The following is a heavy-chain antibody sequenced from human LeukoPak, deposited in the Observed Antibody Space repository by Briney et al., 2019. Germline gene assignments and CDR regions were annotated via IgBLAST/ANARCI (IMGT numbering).Heavy chain of an antibody. CDR3: ARASTVTTPRGMDV. V-gene: IGHV4-31*03. J-gene: IGHJ6*02. CDR2: IYYSGST. CDR1: GGSISSGGYY. Sequence: KPSETLSLTCTVSGGSISSGGYYWSWIRQHPGKGLEWIGYIYYSGSTYYNPSLKSRVTISVDTSKNQFSLKLSSVTAADTAVYYCARASTVTTPRGMDVWGQGTTVTVSS. D-gene: IGHD4-17*01.